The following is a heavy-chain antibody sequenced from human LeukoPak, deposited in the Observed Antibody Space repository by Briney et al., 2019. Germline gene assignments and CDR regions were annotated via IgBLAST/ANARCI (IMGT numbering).Heavy chain of an antibody. J-gene: IGHJ4*02. D-gene: IGHD3-10*01. V-gene: IGHV4-38-2*02. Sequence: SETLSLTCTVSGYSISNGYYWGWIRQPPGKGLEWIGSIYYSGSTYYNPSLKSRVTISVDTSKNQFSLKLSSVTAADTAVYCCARGRGSGSYYNDYWGQGTLVTVSS. CDR2: IYYSGST. CDR3: ARGRGSGSYYNDY. CDR1: GYSISNGYY.